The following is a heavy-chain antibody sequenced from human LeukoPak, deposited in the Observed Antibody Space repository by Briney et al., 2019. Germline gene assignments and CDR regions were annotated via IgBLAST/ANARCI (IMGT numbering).Heavy chain of an antibody. CDR2: ISGSGGST. CDR3: VRDSQVGDTADLGY. V-gene: IGHV3-23*01. D-gene: IGHD1-26*01. CDR1: GFTFSSYA. J-gene: IGHJ4*02. Sequence: GSLRLSCAASGFTFSSYAMSWVRQAPGKGLEWVSAISGSGGSTYYADSVKGRFTISRVNAKNSLYLQMSSLRAEDTAVYYCVRDSQVGDTADLGYWGQGTLVTVSS.